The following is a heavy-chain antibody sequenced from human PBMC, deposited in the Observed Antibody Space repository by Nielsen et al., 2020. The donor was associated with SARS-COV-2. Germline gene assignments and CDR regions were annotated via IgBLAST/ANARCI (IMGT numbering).Heavy chain of an antibody. CDR2: ISGSGGST. V-gene: IGHV3-23*01. J-gene: IGHJ4*02. Sequence: GESLKISCAASGFTFSSYAMNWVRQAPGKGLEWVSVISGSGGSTYYADSVKGRFTISRDDSKNTLFLQMNSLRVGDTALYYCAKSISSSAWDGVDYWGQGTLVTVSS. D-gene: IGHD6-19*01. CDR1: GFTFSSYA. CDR3: AKSISSSAWDGVDY.